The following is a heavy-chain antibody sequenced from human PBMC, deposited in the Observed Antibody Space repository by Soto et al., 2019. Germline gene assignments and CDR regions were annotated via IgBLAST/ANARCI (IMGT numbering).Heavy chain of an antibody. CDR3: AKLRAREAVAVVFDY. Sequence: EVQLLESGGGLVQPGGSLRLSCAASGFTFSSYAMSWVLQAPGKGLEWVSAISGSGGSTYYADSVKGRFTISRDNSKNTLDLQMNSLRAEDTAVDDCAKLRAREAVAVVFDYWGRGTLVTVSS. V-gene: IGHV3-23*01. CDR1: GFTFSSYA. CDR2: ISGSGGST. D-gene: IGHD6-19*01. J-gene: IGHJ4*02.